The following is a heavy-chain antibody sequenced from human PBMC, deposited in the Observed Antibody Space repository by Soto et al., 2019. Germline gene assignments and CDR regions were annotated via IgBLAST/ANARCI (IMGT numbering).Heavy chain of an antibody. D-gene: IGHD3-10*01. J-gene: IGHJ4*02. CDR2: ISYDGSDK. CDR3: VGGQYYFDY. Sequence: QVQLVESGGGVVQPGRSRRLSCAASGFPFTSYGRHGVGEGPDKGLGWLAIISYDGSDKYYADSVKGRFTISRDNSKNTLYLQMNSLRPEDTALYYCVGGQYYFDYRGQGTLVIVSS. CDR1: GFPFTSYG. V-gene: IGHV3-30*03.